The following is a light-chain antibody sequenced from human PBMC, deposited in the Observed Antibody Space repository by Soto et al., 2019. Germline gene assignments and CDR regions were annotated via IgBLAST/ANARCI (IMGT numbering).Light chain of an antibody. CDR2: KAS. J-gene: IGKJ2*02. CDR1: QTINSW. Sequence: DIQMTQSPSTLSASVGDGVTITCRASQTINSWLAWYQQKPGKAPKLLIYKASNLESGVPSRFSGSASGTEFTLTISSLQPDDLATYYCQQYNDYSGTFGQGTKLEIK. CDR3: QQYNDYSGT. V-gene: IGKV1-5*03.